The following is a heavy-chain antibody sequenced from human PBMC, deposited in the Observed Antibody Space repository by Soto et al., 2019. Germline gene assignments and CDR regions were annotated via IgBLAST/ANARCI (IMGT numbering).Heavy chain of an antibody. CDR3: ARHAAGEYYYYYSVMDV. CDR2: IYPGDSDT. D-gene: IGHD2-2*01. J-gene: IGHJ6*02. Sequence: PGESLKISCKGSGYSFTSYWIGWVRQMPGKGLEWMGIIYPGDSDTRYSPSFQGQVTISADKSISTAYLQWSSLKASDTAMYYCARHAAGEYYYYYSVMDVGGQGTTVTVSS. CDR1: GYSFTSYW. V-gene: IGHV5-51*01.